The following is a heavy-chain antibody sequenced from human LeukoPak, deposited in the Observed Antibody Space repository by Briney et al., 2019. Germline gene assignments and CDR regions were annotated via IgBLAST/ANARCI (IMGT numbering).Heavy chain of an antibody. CDR1: GFTVSSKF. D-gene: IGHD3-16*01. J-gene: IGHJ2*01. CDR2: LYSDGRT. CDR3: ARVAMGDHWYFDL. Sequence: GGSLRLSCAASGFTVSSKFVSWVRQAPGRGLEWVSILYSDGRTDYAASVKDRFTISRDNSKNTLYLQMNSLRADDTAVYYCARVAMGDHWYFDLWGRGTLVTVSS. V-gene: IGHV3-66*01.